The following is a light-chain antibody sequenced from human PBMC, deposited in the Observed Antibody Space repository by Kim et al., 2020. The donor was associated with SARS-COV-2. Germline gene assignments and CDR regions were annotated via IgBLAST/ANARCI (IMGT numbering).Light chain of an antibody. Sequence: VALGQTVRITCQGDSLRSYYANWYQKKPGQAPILVIYGKNNRPSGIPDRFSGSSSGNTASLTITGTQAGDEADYYCNSRDSNDNVVFGGGTKLTVL. V-gene: IGLV3-19*01. CDR1: SLRSYY. J-gene: IGLJ2*01. CDR2: GKN. CDR3: NSRDSNDNVV.